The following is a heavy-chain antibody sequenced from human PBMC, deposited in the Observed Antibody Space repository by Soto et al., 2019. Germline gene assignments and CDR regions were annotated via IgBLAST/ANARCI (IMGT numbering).Heavy chain of an antibody. J-gene: IGHJ6*03. V-gene: IGHV4-59*08. D-gene: IGHD3-3*01. CDR2: IYYSGST. CDR1: GCSISSYY. CDR3: ARRALYYDFWSGPYYYYMDV. Sequence: SETLSLTCTVSGCSISSYYWSWSRQPPGKGLEWIGYIYYSGSTNYNPSLKSRVTISVDTSKNQFSLKLSSVTAADTAVYYCARRALYYDFWSGPYYYYMDVWGKGTTVTVSS.